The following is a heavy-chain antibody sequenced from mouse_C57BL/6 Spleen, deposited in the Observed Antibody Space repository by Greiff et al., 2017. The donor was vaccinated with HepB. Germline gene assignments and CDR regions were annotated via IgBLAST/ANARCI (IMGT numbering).Heavy chain of an antibody. CDR2: IDPSDSYT. J-gene: IGHJ2*01. V-gene: IGHV1-50*01. Sequence: QVQLQQPGAELVKPGASVKLSCKASGYTFTSYWMQWVKQRPGQGLEWIGEIDPSDSYTNYNQKFKGKATLTVDTSSSTAYMQLSSLTSEDSAVYYCARGITTVVADWGQGTTLTVSS. D-gene: IGHD1-1*01. CDR3: ARGITTVVAD. CDR1: GYTFTSYW.